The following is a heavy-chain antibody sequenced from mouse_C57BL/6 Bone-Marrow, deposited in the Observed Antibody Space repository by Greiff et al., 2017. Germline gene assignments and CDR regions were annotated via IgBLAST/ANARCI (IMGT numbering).Heavy chain of an antibody. Sequence: VQLVESGAELAKPGASVKLSCKASGYTFTSYWMHWVKQRPGQGLEWIGYINPSSGYTKYNQKFKDKATLTADKSSSTAYMQLSSLTYEDSAVYYCASSYSNPYYYAMDYWGQGTSVTVSS. CDR2: INPSSGYT. CDR1: GYTFTSYW. D-gene: IGHD2-5*01. CDR3: ASSYSNPYYYAMDY. J-gene: IGHJ4*01. V-gene: IGHV1-7*01.